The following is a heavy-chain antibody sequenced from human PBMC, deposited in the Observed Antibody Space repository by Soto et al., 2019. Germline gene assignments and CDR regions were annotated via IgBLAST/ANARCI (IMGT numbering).Heavy chain of an antibody. CDR1: GFTFSNFG. Sequence: GGSLRLSCAASGFTFSNFGMHWVRQAPGKGLEWVAVIWFDGSNKYYADSVKGRFIISRDNSKNTLYLQMNSLRAEDTAVYYCARDTYGVIGASRYNWFDPWGQGTLVTVSS. CDR2: IWFDGSNK. D-gene: IGHD3-3*01. V-gene: IGHV3-33*01. J-gene: IGHJ5*02. CDR3: ARDTYGVIGASRYNWFDP.